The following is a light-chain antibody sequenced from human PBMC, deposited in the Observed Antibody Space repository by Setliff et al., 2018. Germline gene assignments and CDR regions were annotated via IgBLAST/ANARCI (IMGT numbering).Light chain of an antibody. Sequence: QSVLTQPASVSGSPGQSITISCTGTSSDVGGYNYVSWYQQHPGKAPKLMIYDVSKRPSGVPDRFSGSKSGNTASLTVSGLQAEDEADYYCSSYAGSNTPYVFGTGTKVTVL. V-gene: IGLV2-8*01. J-gene: IGLJ1*01. CDR2: DVS. CDR1: SSDVGGYNY. CDR3: SSYAGSNTPYV.